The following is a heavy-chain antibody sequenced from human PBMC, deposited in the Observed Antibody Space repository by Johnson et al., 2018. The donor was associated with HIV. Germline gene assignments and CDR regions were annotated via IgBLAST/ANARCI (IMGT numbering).Heavy chain of an antibody. CDR3: ATVVYYDSRALRRYAFDI. V-gene: IGHV3-20*04. J-gene: IGHJ3*02. CDR2: INWNGGGT. D-gene: IGHD3-22*01. Sequence: VQLVESGGGVVRPGGSLRLSCAASGFTFDDYGMSWVRQVPGKGLEWVSGINWNGGGTGYADSVKGRFTISRDNAKNSLYLQMNSLRAEDTALYYCATVVYYDSRALRRYAFDIWGQGTMVTGSS. CDR1: GFTFDDYG.